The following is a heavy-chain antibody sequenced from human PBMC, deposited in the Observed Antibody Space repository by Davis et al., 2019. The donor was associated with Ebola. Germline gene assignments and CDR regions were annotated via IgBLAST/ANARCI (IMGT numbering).Heavy chain of an antibody. Sequence: AASVKVSCKASGYTFTTYYMHWVRQAPGQGLEWMGIINPSGGRTSYAQKFQGRVTMTRDTSTSTVYMELTSLRSEDTAVYYCASDRRQIVGVGYWGQGILVTVSS. CDR1: GYTFTTYY. CDR2: INPSGGRT. D-gene: IGHD1-26*01. J-gene: IGHJ4*02. CDR3: ASDRRQIVGVGY. V-gene: IGHV1-46*01.